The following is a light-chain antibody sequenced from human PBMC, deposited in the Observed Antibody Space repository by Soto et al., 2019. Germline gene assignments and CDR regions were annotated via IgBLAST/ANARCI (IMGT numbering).Light chain of an antibody. J-gene: IGLJ1*01. CDR3: CSYAGSSTQSYV. CDR1: NSDVGSYNL. V-gene: IGLV2-23*02. Sequence: QSAPNPAASVSGAPGPAITISCPGTNSDVGSYNLVSWYQQHPGKAPKVIIYEVSERPSGVSDRFSGSKSGNTASLMISGLQAEDEADYYCCSYAGSSTQSYVFGSGTKVTVL. CDR2: EVS.